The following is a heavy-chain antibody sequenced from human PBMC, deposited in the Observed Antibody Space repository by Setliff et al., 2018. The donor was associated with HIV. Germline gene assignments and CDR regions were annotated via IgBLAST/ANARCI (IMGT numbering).Heavy chain of an antibody. CDR3: ARGRDKYGPIDY. Sequence: SETLSLTCPVSGGSISSSYWTWTRQPPGKGLEWIGNIHYSGSTNYNPSLKSRVTISVDTSRSQFSLKLSSVTAADTAVYYCARGRDKYGPIDYWGQGTLVTVSS. V-gene: IGHV4-59*01. J-gene: IGHJ4*02. CDR2: IHYSGST. CDR1: GGSISSSY. D-gene: IGHD3-10*01.